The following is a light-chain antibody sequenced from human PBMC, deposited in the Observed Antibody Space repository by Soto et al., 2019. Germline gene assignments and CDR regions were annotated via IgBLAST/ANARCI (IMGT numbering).Light chain of an antibody. Sequence: EIVLTQSPGTLSLSPGERATLSCRASQSVSSSYLAWYQQKPGQAPRLLIYGASSRATGIPDRFSGSGSGTDFTLTISRLEPEDFAVYYCQQYGTSPRTFGGGTTVDMK. CDR3: QQYGTSPRT. V-gene: IGKV3-20*01. J-gene: IGKJ4*01. CDR2: GAS. CDR1: QSVSSSY.